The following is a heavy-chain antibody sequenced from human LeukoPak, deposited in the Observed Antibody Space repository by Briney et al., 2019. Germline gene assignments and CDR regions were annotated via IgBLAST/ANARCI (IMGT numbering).Heavy chain of an antibody. CDR1: GGSISSSSYY. J-gene: IGHJ4*02. D-gene: IGHD2-15*01. Sequence: SETLSLTCTVSGGSISSSSYYWGWIRQPPGKVLEWIGSIYYSGSTYYNPSLKSRVTISVDTSKNQFSLKLSSVTAADTAVYYCARVPVVAADFDYWGQGTLVTVSS. CDR3: ARVPVVAADFDY. V-gene: IGHV4-39*07. CDR2: IYYSGST.